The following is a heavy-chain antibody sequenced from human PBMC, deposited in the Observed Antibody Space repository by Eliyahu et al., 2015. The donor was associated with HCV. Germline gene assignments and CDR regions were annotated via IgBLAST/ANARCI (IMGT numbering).Heavy chain of an antibody. CDR3: ARLPDDYGGSNWFDP. Sequence: QVQLVQSGAEVNKPGSSVKVSCKASGGTFSSYAISWVRQAPGQGLEWMXGIIXIFGTANYXQKFQXRVTXTADKSXSTXYMELSSLRSEXTAVYYCARLPDDYGGSNWFDPWGQGTLVTVSS. CDR2: IIXIFGTA. V-gene: IGHV1-69*06. J-gene: IGHJ5*02. CDR1: GGTFSSYA. D-gene: IGHD4-23*01.